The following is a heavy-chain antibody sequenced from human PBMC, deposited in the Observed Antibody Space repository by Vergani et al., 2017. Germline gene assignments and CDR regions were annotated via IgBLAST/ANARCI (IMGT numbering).Heavy chain of an antibody. V-gene: IGHV4-31*03. CDR2: IYYSGST. Sequence: QVQLQESGPGLVKPSQTLSLTCTVSGGSISSGGYYWSWIRQHPGKGLEWIGYIYYSGSTYYNPSLKSRVTISVDTSKNQFSLKLSPVTAADTAVYYCARDGLGYXSGGSCYSYPGDYYGMDVWGQGTTVTVSS. CDR1: GGSISSGGYY. D-gene: IGHD2-15*01. J-gene: IGHJ6*02. CDR3: ARDGLGYXSGGSCYSYPGDYYGMDV.